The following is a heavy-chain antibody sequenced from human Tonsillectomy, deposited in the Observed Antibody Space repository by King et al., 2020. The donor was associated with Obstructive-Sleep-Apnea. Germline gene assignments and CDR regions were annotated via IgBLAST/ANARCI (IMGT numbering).Heavy chain of an antibody. V-gene: IGHV3-33*06. CDR3: AKGVGRK. CDR2: IWYDGSNK. D-gene: IGHD1-14*01. CDR1: GFNFSNYG. J-gene: IGHJ4*02. Sequence: VQLVESGGGVVQPGRSLRLSFGASGFNFSNYGMHWVRQAPGKGLEWVAVIWYDGSNKYYADSVKGRFTISRDNSKNTLDLQMNSLRAEDTAVYYCAKGVGRKWGQGTLVTVSS.